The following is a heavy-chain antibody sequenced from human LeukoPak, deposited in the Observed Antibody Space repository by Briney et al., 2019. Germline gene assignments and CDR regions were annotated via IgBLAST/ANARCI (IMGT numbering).Heavy chain of an antibody. CDR3: ARGAGSSWFYS. V-gene: IGHV3-48*02. CDR1: GFTFSDQN. J-gene: IGHJ5*01. Sequence: PGGSLRLSCAASGFTFSDQNMNWVRQAPGQGLEWLSYISNTGTITHYADSVKGRFTISRDNAKNSLYLQMSTLRDEDTAVCYCARGAGSSWFYSWGQGTLVTVSS. CDR2: ISNTGTIT. D-gene: IGHD6-13*01.